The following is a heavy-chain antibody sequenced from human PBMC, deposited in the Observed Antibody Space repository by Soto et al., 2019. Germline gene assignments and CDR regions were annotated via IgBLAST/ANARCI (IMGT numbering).Heavy chain of an antibody. CDR1: GFTFSRYG. V-gene: IGHV3-23*01. CDR2: ISGSGGST. Sequence: EVQLLESGGGLVQPGGSLRLSCAASGFTFSRYGMSWVRQAPGKGLGWVSAISGSGGSTYYADSVKGRFTISRDNSKNTLYLKMNSLRAEDTAVYYGAKIPSQAGRWRDVAFPIWGQGTMVTVSS. J-gene: IGHJ3*02. CDR3: AKIPSQAGRWRDVAFPI. D-gene: IGHD2-15*01.